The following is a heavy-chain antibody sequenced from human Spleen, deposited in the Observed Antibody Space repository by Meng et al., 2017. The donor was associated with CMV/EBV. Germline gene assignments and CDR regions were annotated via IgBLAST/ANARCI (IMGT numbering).Heavy chain of an antibody. CDR1: YTFTNYD. J-gene: IGHJ4*02. D-gene: IGHD3-10*01. CDR2: IRPYNGDT. CDR3: ARGCGSGTYSVPPLHY. V-gene: IGHV1-18*01. Sequence: YTFTNYDISWVRQAPGQGIEWMGWIRPYNGDTYYAHKLQGRVTITTDTSTSTAYLELRSLRSDDTAVYYCARGCGSGTYSVPPLHYWGQGTLVTVSS.